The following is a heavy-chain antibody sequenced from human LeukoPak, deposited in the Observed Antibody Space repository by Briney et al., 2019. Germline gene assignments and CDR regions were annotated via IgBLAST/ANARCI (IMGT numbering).Heavy chain of an antibody. Sequence: GGSLRLSCAASGFTFSSYAMHWVRQAPGKGLEWVAVISYDGSSKYYGDSVKGRFTISRDNSKNTVYLQMNSLRAEDTAVYYCATSYGSNFYWGQGTLVTVSS. CDR2: ISYDGSSK. CDR1: GFTFSSYA. CDR3: ATSYGSNFY. D-gene: IGHD6-19*01. J-gene: IGHJ4*02. V-gene: IGHV3-30*03.